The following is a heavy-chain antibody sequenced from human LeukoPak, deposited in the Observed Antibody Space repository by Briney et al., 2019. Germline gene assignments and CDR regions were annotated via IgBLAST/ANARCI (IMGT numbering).Heavy chain of an antibody. CDR2: ISGSGGST. V-gene: IGHV3-23*01. CDR1: GFTFSSYA. J-gene: IGHJ4*02. Sequence: PEGSLRLSCAASGFTFSSYAMSWVRQAPGKGLEWVSAISGSGGSTYYADSVKGRFTISRDNSKNTLYLQMNSLRAEDTAVYYCAKTTYGLGYCSSTSCSPADYWGQGTLVTVSS. D-gene: IGHD2-2*01. CDR3: AKTTYGLGYCSSTSCSPADY.